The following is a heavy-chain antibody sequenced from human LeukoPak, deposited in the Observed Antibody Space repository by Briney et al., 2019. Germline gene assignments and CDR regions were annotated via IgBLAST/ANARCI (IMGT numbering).Heavy chain of an antibody. V-gene: IGHV4-59*01. CDR2: IYYSGST. CDR1: GGSISSYY. CDR3: ARTIAAAGTYLFDY. J-gene: IGHJ4*02. Sequence: SETLSLTCTVSGGSISSYYWGWIRQPPGKGLEWIGYIYYSGSTNYNPSLKSRVTISVDTSKNQFSLNLSSVTAADTAAYYCARTIAAAGTYLFDYWGQGTLVTVSS. D-gene: IGHD6-13*01.